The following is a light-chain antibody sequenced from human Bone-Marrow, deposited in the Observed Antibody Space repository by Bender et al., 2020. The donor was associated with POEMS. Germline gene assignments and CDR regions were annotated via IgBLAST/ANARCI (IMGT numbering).Light chain of an antibody. V-gene: IGLV3-19*01. CDR2: GKN. CDR3: AAWEDSLNGWV. J-gene: IGLJ3*02. Sequence: SSELTQDPAVSVALGQTVRITCQGDSLRGYYASWYQQRPGQAPLLVIYGKNNRPSGIPDRFSGSNSGNTASLTITGAQAEDEAEYYCAAWEDSLNGWVFGGGTKLTVL. CDR1: SLRGYY.